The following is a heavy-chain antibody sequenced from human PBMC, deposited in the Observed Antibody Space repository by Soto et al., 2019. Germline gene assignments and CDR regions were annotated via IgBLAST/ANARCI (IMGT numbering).Heavy chain of an antibody. J-gene: IGHJ6*02. V-gene: IGHV5-51*01. CDR3: ARNRLRQYYYGMDV. CDR1: GYSFANYW. Sequence: PGESLKISCQGSGYSFANYWIAWVRQMPGKGLEWVGVIYPGDSDTRYSPSFRGQVTISADKSISHVYLQWSSLKASDTAMYYCARNRLRQYYYGMDVWGQGTTVTGSS. D-gene: IGHD3-10*01. CDR2: IYPGDSDT.